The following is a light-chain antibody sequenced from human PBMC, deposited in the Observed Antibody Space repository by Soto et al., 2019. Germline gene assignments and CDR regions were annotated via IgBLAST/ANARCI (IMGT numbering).Light chain of an antibody. CDR3: AAWDGSLNGPI. CDR2: TNS. Sequence: QLVLTQAPSASGTPGQRVTISCSGSSSNIGYSPVSWYQQVPGTAPKLLIYTNSQRPSGVPDRFSGSKSGTTASLAINGLQSEDEADYYCAAWDGSLNGPIFGGGTKLTVL. J-gene: IGLJ2*01. CDR1: SSNIGYSP. V-gene: IGLV1-44*01.